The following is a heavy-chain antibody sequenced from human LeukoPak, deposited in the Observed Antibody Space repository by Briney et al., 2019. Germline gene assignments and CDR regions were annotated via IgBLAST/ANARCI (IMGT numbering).Heavy chain of an antibody. CDR1: GFTFSSYA. Sequence: PGGSLRLPCAAPGFTFSSYAMNGVRRPPGKGREGVSYITTSSNIMYYVDSVKGRFTISRDNAKNSLYLQMNSLRDEDTAVYYCARGLYSRGLADYWGQGTLVTVSS. V-gene: IGHV3-48*02. CDR3: ARGLYSRGLADY. J-gene: IGHJ4*02. CDR2: ITTSSNIM. D-gene: IGHD6-19*01.